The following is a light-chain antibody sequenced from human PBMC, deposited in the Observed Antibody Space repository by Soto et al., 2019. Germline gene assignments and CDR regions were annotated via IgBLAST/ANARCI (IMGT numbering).Light chain of an antibody. CDR3: MQALQTPT. Sequence: IVMTQSPLSLPVTPGEPASISCRSSQSLLQSNGYNYLDWYVQRPGQSPQLLIYLGSNRASGVPDRFSGSGSGTDFTLKISRVEAEDVGVYYCMQALQTPTFGQGTKVDIK. J-gene: IGKJ1*01. CDR1: QSLLQSNGYNY. V-gene: IGKV2-28*01. CDR2: LGS.